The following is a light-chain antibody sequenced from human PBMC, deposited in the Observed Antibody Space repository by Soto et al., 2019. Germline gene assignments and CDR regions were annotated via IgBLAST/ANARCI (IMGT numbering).Light chain of an antibody. J-gene: IGKJ5*01. V-gene: IGKV3-11*01. CDR2: ADS. Sequence: EIVLTQSPGTLSLSPGGRATLSRRASQSVSNNYLAWYQQKPGQAPRLVIYADSNRATGIPARFSGSGSGTDFTLTISSLETEDFSVYYCQQRYNWTITFGQGTRLEIK. CDR3: QQRYNWTIT. CDR1: QSVSNNY.